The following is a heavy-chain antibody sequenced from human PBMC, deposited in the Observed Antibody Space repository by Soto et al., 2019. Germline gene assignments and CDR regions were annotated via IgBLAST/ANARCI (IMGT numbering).Heavy chain of an antibody. CDR3: ARAVGIGVTGLDL. V-gene: IGHV1-8*01. D-gene: IGHD2-21*02. CDR2: MNAANCNA. J-gene: IGHJ5*02. Sequence: QERLVQSGAELRRPGASVKISCRASGYNFPSSNVNWERQASVQGPEWLGWMNAANCNAAFARDLQGRVTTTRDRSTDTGYLEMGVLSSGDTARDYCARAVGIGVTGLDLWGPGTFVTVS. CDR1: GYNFPSSN.